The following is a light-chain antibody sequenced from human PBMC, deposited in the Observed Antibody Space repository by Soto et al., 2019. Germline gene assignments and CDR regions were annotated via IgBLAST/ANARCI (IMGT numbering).Light chain of an antibody. J-gene: IGKJ4*01. Sequence: DIQMTQSPSSVSASIGDRVTITCRASQGISSWLDWYQQKPGKAPKLLIYAASTLKSGVPSRFSGSGSGTDLTLTISSLQPEDFATYYCQQANSFPLTFGGGTKVEIK. CDR3: QQANSFPLT. V-gene: IGKV1D-12*01. CDR2: AAS. CDR1: QGISSW.